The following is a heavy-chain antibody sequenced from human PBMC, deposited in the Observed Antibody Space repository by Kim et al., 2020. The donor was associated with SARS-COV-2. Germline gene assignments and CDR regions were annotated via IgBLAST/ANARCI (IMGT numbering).Heavy chain of an antibody. CDR1: GGSVSSNSHY. CDR2: IYYTGNT. Sequence: SETLSLTCTVSGGSVSSNSHYWNWIRQSPGKGLEWIGYIYYTGNTNYNPSLRSRVTISVDTSKNHFSLKLSSVTAADTAVYHCARAAEHGGKSGHCFDL. V-gene: IGHV4-61*03. CDR3: ARAAEHGGKSGHCFDL. D-gene: IGHD2-15*01. J-gene: IGHJ3*01.